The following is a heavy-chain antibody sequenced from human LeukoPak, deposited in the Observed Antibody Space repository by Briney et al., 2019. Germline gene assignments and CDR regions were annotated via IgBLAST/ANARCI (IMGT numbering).Heavy chain of an antibody. D-gene: IGHD3-10*01. CDR1: GGSISSSSYY. V-gene: IGHV4-39*07. J-gene: IGHJ5*02. CDR2: IYYSGST. CDR3: ARGNDYYGSGRQSYFDP. Sequence: SETLSLTCTVSGGSISSSSYYWGWIRQPPGKGLEWIGSIYYSGSTYYNPSLKSRVTISVDTSKNQFSLKLSSVTASDTAFYYCARGNDYYGSGRQSYFDPWGQGTLVIVSS.